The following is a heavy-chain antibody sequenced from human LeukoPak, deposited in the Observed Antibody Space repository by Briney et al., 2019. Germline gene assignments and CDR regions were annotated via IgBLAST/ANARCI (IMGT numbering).Heavy chain of an antibody. Sequence: PSETLSLTCTVSGGSISSYYWSWIRQPPGKGLEWIGYIYYSGSTNYNPSLKSRVTISVDTTKNQFSLKLSSVTAADTAVYYCARHTGYDYVWGSYMSLNWFDPWGQGTLVTVSS. V-gene: IGHV4-59*08. CDR3: ARHTGYDYVWGSYMSLNWFDP. CDR1: GGSISSYY. J-gene: IGHJ5*02. CDR2: IYYSGST. D-gene: IGHD3-16*01.